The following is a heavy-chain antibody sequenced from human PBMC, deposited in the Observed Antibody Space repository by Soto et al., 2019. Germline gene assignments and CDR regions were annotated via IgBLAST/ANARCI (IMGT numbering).Heavy chain of an antibody. J-gene: IGHJ4*02. CDR1: GFTFSSYW. CDR3: AREIATTGLYYFDY. V-gene: IGHV3-74*01. D-gene: IGHD6-13*01. Sequence: EVQLVESGGGLVQPGGSLRLSCAASGFTFSSYWMHWVRQAPGKGRVWVSRMNSDGSSITYADSVKGRFTISRDSAKNTMYLQVHSLRAEDTAVYYCAREIATTGLYYFDYWGQGTLVSVSS. CDR2: MNSDGSSI.